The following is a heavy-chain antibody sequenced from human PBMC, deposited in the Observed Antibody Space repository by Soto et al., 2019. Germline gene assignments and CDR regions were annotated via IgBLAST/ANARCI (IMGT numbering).Heavy chain of an antibody. CDR1: GFTFSAYW. CDR3: ARGSDQDY. J-gene: IGHJ4*02. Sequence: EVQLVESGGDLVQPGGSLRLSCVASGFTFSAYWMSWVRQAPGKGIEWLATIKNDGSEKYYADAVRGRFTLSRDNTKSSFYLELGGLRAEDTAIYYCARGSDQDYWGQGTLVAVSS. V-gene: IGHV3-7*03. CDR2: IKNDGSEK.